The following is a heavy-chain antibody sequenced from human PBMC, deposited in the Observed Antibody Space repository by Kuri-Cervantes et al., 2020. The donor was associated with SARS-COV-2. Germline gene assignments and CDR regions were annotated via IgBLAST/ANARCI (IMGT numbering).Heavy chain of an antibody. CDR1: GGSISSYY. D-gene: IGHD3-3*01. Sequence: SETLSLTCTVSGGSISSYYWSWIRQPPGKGLEWIGYIYYSGTTNYNPSLKSRATISVDTSKSHFSLKVNSVTAADTAVYYCARSTRWSGPLDYWGQGTLVTVSS. CDR3: ARSTRWSGPLDY. V-gene: IGHV4-59*01. J-gene: IGHJ4*02. CDR2: IYYSGTT.